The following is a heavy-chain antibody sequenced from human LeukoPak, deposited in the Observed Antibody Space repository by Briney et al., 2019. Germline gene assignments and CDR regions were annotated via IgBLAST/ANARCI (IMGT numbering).Heavy chain of an antibody. V-gene: IGHV3-23*01. J-gene: IGHJ4*02. D-gene: IGHD6-25*01. Sequence: GGSLRLSCTASGFTFSNYALGWVRQAPGKGLEWVSLISGSGGGTYFADSVKGRFTISSDNSKNTLYLQIDGLRPQDTAIYYCAPDLRGSAWSLDDWGQGNLVTVSS. CDR3: APDLRGSAWSLDD. CDR2: ISGSGGGT. CDR1: GFTFSNYA.